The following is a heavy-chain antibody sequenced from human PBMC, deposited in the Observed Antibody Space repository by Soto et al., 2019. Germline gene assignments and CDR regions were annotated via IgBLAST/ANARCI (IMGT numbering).Heavy chain of an antibody. Sequence: EVQLVESGGGLVKPGGSLRLSCAASGFTFSSYSMNWVRQAPGKGLEWVSSISSSTSYMYYADSVKGRFTISRDKAKNSPFLPKNRLRAEDTALFYWARDFRGCYYLEYLGQGTLVTVSS. V-gene: IGHV3-21*04. D-gene: IGHD2-15*01. CDR1: GFTFSSYS. CDR2: ISSSTSYM. CDR3: ARDFRGCYYLEY. J-gene: IGHJ4*02.